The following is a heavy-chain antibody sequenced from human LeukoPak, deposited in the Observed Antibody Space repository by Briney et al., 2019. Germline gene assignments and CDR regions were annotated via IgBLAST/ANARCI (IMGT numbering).Heavy chain of an antibody. CDR2: ISGSGGST. D-gene: IGHD3-9*01. Sequence: GGSLRLSCAASGFTFSSYAMSWVRQAPGKGLEWVSAISGSGGSTYYADFVKGRFTISRDNSKNTLYLQMNSLRAEDTAVYYCAKDAYYDILTGYLGYYYGMDVWGQGTTVTVSS. CDR1: GFTFSSYA. J-gene: IGHJ6*02. V-gene: IGHV3-23*01. CDR3: AKDAYYDILTGYLGYYYGMDV.